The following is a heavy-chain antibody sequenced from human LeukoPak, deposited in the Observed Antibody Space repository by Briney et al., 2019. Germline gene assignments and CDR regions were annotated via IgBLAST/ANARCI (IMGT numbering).Heavy chain of an antibody. Sequence: ASVKVSCKASGYTFTSYGISWVRQTPGQGLEWMGWISAYNGNTNYAQKLQGRVTMTTDTSTSTAYMELRSLRSDDTAVYYCARDGLVDTAMVPVLDYYYGMDVWGQGTTVTVSS. J-gene: IGHJ6*02. CDR2: ISAYNGNT. V-gene: IGHV1-18*01. CDR1: GYTFTSYG. D-gene: IGHD5-18*01. CDR3: ARDGLVDTAMVPVLDYYYGMDV.